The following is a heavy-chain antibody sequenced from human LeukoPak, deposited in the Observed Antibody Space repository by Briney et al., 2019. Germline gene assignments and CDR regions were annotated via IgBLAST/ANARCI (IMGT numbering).Heavy chain of an antibody. CDR3: ASGRGSGSYF. J-gene: IGHJ3*01. Sequence: SETLSLTCAVYGGSFSGYYWSWIRQPPGKGLEWIGEINHSGSTNYNPSLKSRVTISVDTSKNQFSLKLSSVAAADTAVYYCASGRGSGSYFWGQGTMVTVSS. D-gene: IGHD3-10*01. CDR2: INHSGST. V-gene: IGHV4-34*01. CDR1: GGSFSGYY.